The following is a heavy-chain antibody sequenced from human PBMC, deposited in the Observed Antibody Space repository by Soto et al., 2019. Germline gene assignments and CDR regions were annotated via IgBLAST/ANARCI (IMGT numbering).Heavy chain of an antibody. CDR1: GFTFTNAW. V-gene: IGHV3-15*01. J-gene: IGHJ3*02. D-gene: IGHD2-8*01. CDR2: LKSKTDGGAT. CDR3: TAPEDTDDLYGNYDFDI. Sequence: EVQLVESGGGLVRPGGSLRLSCTASGFTFTNAWMHWVRQAPGKGLEWIGRLKSKTDGGATDYAAPVKGRFTISRDDSKNTLYLQMNSLKTEDSAVYYCTAPEDTDDLYGNYDFDIWGQGTMVTVSS.